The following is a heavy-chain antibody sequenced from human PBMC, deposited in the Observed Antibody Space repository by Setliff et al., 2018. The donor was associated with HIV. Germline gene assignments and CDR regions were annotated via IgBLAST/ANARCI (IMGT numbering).Heavy chain of an antibody. J-gene: IGHJ4*02. CDR2: MYYSGST. Sequence: SETLSLTCTVSNGSISSHYWSWIRQPPGKGLERIGNMYYSGSTNYNPSLKSRVTISVDRSQNHFSLKLSSVTAADTAVYYCAREVDYYDSSRYLLLYYFDSWGQGTLVTVSS. V-gene: IGHV4-59*11. D-gene: IGHD3-22*01. CDR1: NGSISSHY. CDR3: AREVDYYDSSRYLLLYYFDS.